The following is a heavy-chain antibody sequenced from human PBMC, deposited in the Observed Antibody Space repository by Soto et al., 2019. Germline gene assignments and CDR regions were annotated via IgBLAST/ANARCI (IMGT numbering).Heavy chain of an antibody. J-gene: IGHJ5*02. D-gene: IGHD1-26*01. Sequence: VASVKVSCKASGGTFSSYAISWVRQAPGQGLEWMGGIIPIFGTANYAQKFQGRVTITADESTSTAYMELSSLRSEDTAVYYCASVPGDGSLRGWFDPWGQGTLVTVSS. CDR2: IIPIFGTA. V-gene: IGHV1-69*13. CDR3: ASVPGDGSLRGWFDP. CDR1: GGTFSSYA.